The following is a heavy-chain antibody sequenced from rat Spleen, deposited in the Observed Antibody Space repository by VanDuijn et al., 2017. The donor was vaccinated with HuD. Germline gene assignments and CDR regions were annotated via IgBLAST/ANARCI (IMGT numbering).Heavy chain of an antibody. CDR1: GFTFSNYG. Sequence: EVQLVESGGGLVQPGRSLKLSCAASGFTFSNYGMHWIRQAPTKGLEWVASISPSGGSTYYRDSVKGRFTISRDNAKSTLYLQMDSLRSEDTATYYCATDCNYPGISYVMDAWGQGASVTVSS. J-gene: IGHJ4*01. CDR3: ATDCNYPGISYVMDA. CDR2: ISPSGGST. D-gene: IGHD1-4*01. V-gene: IGHV5-19*01.